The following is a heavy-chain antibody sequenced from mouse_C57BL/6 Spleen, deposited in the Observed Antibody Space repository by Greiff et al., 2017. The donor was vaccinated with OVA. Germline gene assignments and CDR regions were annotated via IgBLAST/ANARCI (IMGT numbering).Heavy chain of an antibody. CDR3: AREGSSGLFAY. CDR2: ISYDGSN. D-gene: IGHD3-2*02. CDR1: GYSITSGYY. J-gene: IGHJ3*01. V-gene: IGHV3-6*01. Sequence: EVQLVESGPGLVKPSQSLSLTCSVTGYSITSGYYWNWIRQFPGNKLEWMGYISYDGSNNYNPSLKNRISITRDTSKNQFFLKLNSVTTEDTATYYCAREGSSGLFAYWGQGTLVTVSA.